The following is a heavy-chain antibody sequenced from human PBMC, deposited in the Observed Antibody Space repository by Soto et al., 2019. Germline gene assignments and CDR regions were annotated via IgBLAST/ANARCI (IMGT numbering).Heavy chain of an antibody. Sequence: XGSLRLSCLASGFTFSNYAMHWVRQAPGKGLGWVAVISSDGSEKYYLDSVRDRFTTSRDNSKNTLYLQMNNLRPEDTAMYYCANSWTTLTTGFDFWGQGALVTVSS. CDR1: GFTFSNYA. V-gene: IGHV3-30*18. CDR2: ISSDGSEK. CDR3: ANSWTTLTTGFDF. D-gene: IGHD4-17*01. J-gene: IGHJ4*02.